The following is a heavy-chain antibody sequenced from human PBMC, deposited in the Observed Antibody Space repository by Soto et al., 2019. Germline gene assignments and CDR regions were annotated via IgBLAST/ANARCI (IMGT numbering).Heavy chain of an antibody. V-gene: IGHV3-30*03. Sequence: AGGSLRLSCAASGLSFSTYGMHWVRQAPGKGLEWVAFISNDGSNKYYADSVKGRFTASRDNAKNSLYLQMNSLRDEDTAVYYCARDVYYYGSGSGYFDYWGQGTVVTVSS. CDR3: ARDVYYYGSGSGYFDY. J-gene: IGHJ4*02. CDR2: ISNDGSNK. CDR1: GLSFSTYG. D-gene: IGHD3-10*01.